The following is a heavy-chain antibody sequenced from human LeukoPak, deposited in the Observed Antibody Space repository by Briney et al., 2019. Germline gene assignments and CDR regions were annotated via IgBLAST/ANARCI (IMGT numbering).Heavy chain of an antibody. Sequence: GGSLRLSCAASGFTFSSYGMHWVRQAPGKGLDWVAVISNDGSKKYYADSVKGRFTISRDNSKNTLSLQVSSLRTEDTAVYYCAKDRYSYAFEYSDSWGRGTLVTVSS. CDR2: ISNDGSKK. V-gene: IGHV3-30*18. CDR3: AKDRYSYAFEYSDS. D-gene: IGHD5-18*01. CDR1: GFTFSSYG. J-gene: IGHJ4*02.